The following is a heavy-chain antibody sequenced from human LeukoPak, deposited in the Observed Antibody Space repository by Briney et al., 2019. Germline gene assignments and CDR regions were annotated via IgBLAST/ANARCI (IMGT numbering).Heavy chain of an antibody. CDR3: AKETLEVVTAAIDC. V-gene: IGHV3-23*01. Sequence: GGSLRLSCVASGFTFSSYAMSWVRQAPGKGLEWVSALSDTTGSAHYADSVKGRFTISRDNSKNTLNLQMNSLRAEDTAVYYCAKETLEVVTAAIDCWGQGTLVTVSS. J-gene: IGHJ4*02. CDR1: GFTFSSYA. CDR2: LSDTTGSA. D-gene: IGHD5-18*01.